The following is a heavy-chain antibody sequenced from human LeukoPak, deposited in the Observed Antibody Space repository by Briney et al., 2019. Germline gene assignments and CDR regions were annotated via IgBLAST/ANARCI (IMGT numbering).Heavy chain of an antibody. J-gene: IGHJ4*02. CDR3: ATQDSSHY. CDR2: IRYSESA. V-gene: IGHV4-39*01. D-gene: IGHD3-22*01. CDR1: GDSVSSTNYS. Sequence: TPSETLSLTCTVSGDSVSSTNYSWGWIRQPPGRGLEWIASIRYSESAYYSPSLKSRATISVDTSKNQFSLRLRSLTATDTAVYYCATQDSSHYWGQGTLVTVSS.